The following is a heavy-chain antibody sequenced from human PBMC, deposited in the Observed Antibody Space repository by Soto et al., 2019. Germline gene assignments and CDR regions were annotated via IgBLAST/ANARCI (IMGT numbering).Heavy chain of an antibody. Sequence: QVQLQESGPGLLKPLETLSLTCSVSGVSLNSGHYYWVWIRQSPGKGLAWIASVYYDESTYYNPSLDRRVTISIDKPKNQASLTLKSVTAADTAVYCCGKVLIGATRHTDVDSWGQGALVTVSS. J-gene: IGHJ4*02. V-gene: IGHV4-39*01. CDR2: VYYDEST. CDR1: GVSLNSGHYY. CDR3: GKVLIGATRHTDVDS. D-gene: IGHD2-15*01.